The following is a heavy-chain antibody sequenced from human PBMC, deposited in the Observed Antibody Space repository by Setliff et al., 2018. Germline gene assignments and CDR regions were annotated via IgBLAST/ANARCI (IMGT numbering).Heavy chain of an antibody. CDR3: AHKSGSYSWMDY. V-gene: IGHV2-5*01. CDR1: GFSLSTSGVG. D-gene: IGHD1-26*01. Sequence: ESGPTCEPTQTLTLTCTFSGFSLSTSGVGVGWIRQPPGKALEWLALIYWNDDKRYSPSLKSRLTITKDTTKNQVVLTMTNMDPVDTATYYCAHKSGSYSWMDYWGQGTLVTVSS. J-gene: IGHJ4*02. CDR2: IYWNDDK.